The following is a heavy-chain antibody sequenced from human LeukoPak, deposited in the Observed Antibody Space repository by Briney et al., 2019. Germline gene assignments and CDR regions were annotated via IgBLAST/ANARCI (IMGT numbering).Heavy chain of an antibody. D-gene: IGHD3-9*01. CDR3: ASGLRYFDWLIDY. J-gene: IGHJ4*02. CDR1: GGTFSSYA. Sequence: GASVKVSCKASGGTFSSYAISWVRQAPGQGLEWMGGIIPIFGTANYAQKFQGRVTITADESTSTAYMELSSLRSEDTAVYYCASGLRYFDWLIDYWGQGTLVTVSS. CDR2: IIPIFGTA. V-gene: IGHV1-69*13.